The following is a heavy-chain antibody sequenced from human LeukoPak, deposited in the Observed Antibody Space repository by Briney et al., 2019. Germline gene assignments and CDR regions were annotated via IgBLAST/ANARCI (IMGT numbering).Heavy chain of an antibody. CDR1: GFAFSSYA. J-gene: IGHJ4*02. V-gene: IGHV3-23*01. CDR3: ANFGCTSTSCLDY. D-gene: IGHD2-2*01. Sequence: PGGFLRLSCAASGFAFSSYAMSWVRQAPGKGLEWVSAISGSGDSTYYADSVKGRFTISRDNSKNTLYLQMNSLRAEDTAVYYCANFGCTSTSCLDYWGQGTLVTVSS. CDR2: ISGSGDST.